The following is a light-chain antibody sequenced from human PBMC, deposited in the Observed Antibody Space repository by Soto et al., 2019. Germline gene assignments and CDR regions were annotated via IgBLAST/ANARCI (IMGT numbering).Light chain of an antibody. V-gene: IGKV3-20*01. Sequence: VLTQSPGTLSLSPGERATLSCRASQSVSSSYLAWYQQKPGQAPRILIYGASTRATGIPDRFSGSGSGTEFTITISRLEPEDFAVYYCQQYGSSPPLTFGGGTKVEIK. J-gene: IGKJ4*01. CDR3: QQYGSSPPLT. CDR2: GAS. CDR1: QSVSSSY.